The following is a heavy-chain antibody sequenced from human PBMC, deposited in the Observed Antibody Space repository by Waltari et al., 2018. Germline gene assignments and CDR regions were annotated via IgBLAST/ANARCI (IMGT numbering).Heavy chain of an antibody. CDR1: GFTFSSYG. CDR2: IWYDGSTK. CDR3: ARGPREDGADLDS. V-gene: IGHV3-33*01. J-gene: IGHJ4*02. Sequence: QVQLVESGGGVVQPGRSLRLSCAASGFTFSSYGMHWVRQAPGKGLEWVAVIWYDGSTKYYADSVKGRFTISRDNSKNTLYLQMNSLSAEDTAVYYCARGPREDGADLDSWGQGTLVTVPS. D-gene: IGHD2-15*01.